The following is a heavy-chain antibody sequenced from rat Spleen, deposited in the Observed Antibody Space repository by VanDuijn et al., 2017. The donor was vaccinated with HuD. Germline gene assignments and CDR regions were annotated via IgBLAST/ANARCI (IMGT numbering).Heavy chain of an antibody. J-gene: IGHJ2*01. D-gene: IGHD1-10*01. CDR2: ITNTGGGT. CDR3: ATYTNYFFEH. V-gene: IGHV5-31*01. CDR1: GFTFNKYW. Sequence: EVQLVESGGGLVQPGRSLKISCVASGFTFNKYWMTWIRQAPGKGLEWVASITNTGGGTYSPDSVKGRFILSRDNAKSTLYLQMDSLRSEDTATYYCATYTNYFFEHWGQGVMVAVSS.